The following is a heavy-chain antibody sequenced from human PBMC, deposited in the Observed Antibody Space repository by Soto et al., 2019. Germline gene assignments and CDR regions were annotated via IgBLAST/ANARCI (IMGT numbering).Heavy chain of an antibody. J-gene: IGHJ4*02. CDR1: GYAFTTYG. CDR2: ISAHNGNT. V-gene: IGHV1-18*01. D-gene: IGHD1-1*01. Sequence: QVHLEQSGAEVKKPGASVKVSCQGSGYAFTTYGITWVRQAPGQGLEWMGWISAHNGNTNYAQKLQGRVTVTRDTSASTAYRDLRSLRYDDTAVYYCARGRYGDYWGQGALVTVSS. CDR3: ARGRYGDY.